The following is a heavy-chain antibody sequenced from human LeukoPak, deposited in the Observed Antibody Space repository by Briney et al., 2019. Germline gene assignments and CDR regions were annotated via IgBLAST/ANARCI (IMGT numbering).Heavy chain of an antibody. D-gene: IGHD3-10*01. Sequence: GASVKVSCKASVYTFTGYYMHWVRQAPGQGVEWMGWINPNSGGTNYAQKFQGRVTMTRDTSISTAYMELSRLRSDDTAVYYCARGLIWFGELLEGYYFDYWGQGTLVTVSS. J-gene: IGHJ4*02. CDR1: VYTFTGYY. CDR2: INPNSGGT. V-gene: IGHV1-2*02. CDR3: ARGLIWFGELLEGYYFDY.